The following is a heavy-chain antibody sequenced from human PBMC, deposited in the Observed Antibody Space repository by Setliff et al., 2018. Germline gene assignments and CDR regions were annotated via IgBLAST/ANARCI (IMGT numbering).Heavy chain of an antibody. CDR1: GYTFTGYY. D-gene: IGHD3-16*01. J-gene: IGHJ3*02. V-gene: IGHV1-2*06. CDR2: INPSSGAT. Sequence: ASVKVSCKASGYTFTGYYMYWVRQAPGQGLEWMGRINPSSGATIYAQKFQGRVTMTSDTSISTAYMELGRLRSDDTAVYFCARDGGGDSDAFDIWGLGTRVTVSS. CDR3: ARDGGGDSDAFDI.